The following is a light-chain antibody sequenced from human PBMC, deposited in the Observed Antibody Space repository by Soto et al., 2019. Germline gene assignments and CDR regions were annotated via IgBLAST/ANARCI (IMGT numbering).Light chain of an antibody. CDR3: QHYNSYSEA. CDR2: KAS. CDR1: QTSSSW. Sequence: DIQMTQSPSTLSGSVGDRVTITCRASQTSSSWLAWYQQKPGKAPKILIYKASTLKSGVPSRFSGSGTGTEFTLTISSLQHDDFATYYCQHYNSYSEAFGQGTKVELK. V-gene: IGKV1-5*03. J-gene: IGKJ1*01.